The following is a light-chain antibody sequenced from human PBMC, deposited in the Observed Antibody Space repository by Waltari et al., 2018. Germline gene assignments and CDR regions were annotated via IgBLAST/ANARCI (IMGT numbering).Light chain of an antibody. Sequence: DIRMTQSPYSLSASVGDRVTITCRASQAINTYLHWYQQQPGKAPKLLIYAASRLHREVPSRFSGSGSGTDFTLTISRLQPEDFATYYCQQSYFTPRGNFGPGTRVDL. CDR2: AAS. J-gene: IGKJ3*01. CDR3: QQSYFTPRGN. V-gene: IGKV1-39*01. CDR1: QAINTY.